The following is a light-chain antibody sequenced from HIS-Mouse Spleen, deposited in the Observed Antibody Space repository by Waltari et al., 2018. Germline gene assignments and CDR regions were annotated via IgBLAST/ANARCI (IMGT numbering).Light chain of an antibody. Sequence: SYELTQPPSVSVSPGQTARITCSGYAVPTQSAYWYQQKSGQAPVLVNYEDSKRPSGIPERFSGSSSGTMATLTISGAQVEDEADYYCYSTDSSGNHRVFGGGTKLTVL. CDR1: AVPTQS. V-gene: IGLV3-10*01. CDR2: EDS. CDR3: YSTDSSGNHRV. J-gene: IGLJ2*01.